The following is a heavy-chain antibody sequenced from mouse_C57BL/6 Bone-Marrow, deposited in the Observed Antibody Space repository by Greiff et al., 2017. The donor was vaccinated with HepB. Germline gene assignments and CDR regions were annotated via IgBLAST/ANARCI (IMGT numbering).Heavy chain of an antibody. CDR2: ISYDGSN. CDR3: ARDLTGYFHY. Sequence: ESGPGLVKPSQSLSLTCSVTGYSITSGYYWNWIRQFPGNKLEWIGYISYDGSNNYNPSLKNRISITRDTSKNQFFLKLNSVTTEDTATYYCARDLTGYFHYWGQGTTLTVSS. J-gene: IGHJ2*01. V-gene: IGHV3-6*01. CDR1: GYSITSGYY.